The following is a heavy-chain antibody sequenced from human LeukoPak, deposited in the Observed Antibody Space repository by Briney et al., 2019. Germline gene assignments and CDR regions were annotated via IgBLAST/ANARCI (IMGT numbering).Heavy chain of an antibody. D-gene: IGHD3-22*01. Sequence: SETLSLTCTVSGGSIISYYWSWIRQPPGKGLEWIGYIYYSGGTNYNPSLKSRVTISVDTSKNQFSLKLSSVTAADTAVYYCARGRGYYYDSTPHWYWGQGTLVTVSS. V-gene: IGHV4-59*12. CDR1: GGSIISYY. CDR2: IYYSGGT. J-gene: IGHJ4*02. CDR3: ARGRGYYYDSTPHWY.